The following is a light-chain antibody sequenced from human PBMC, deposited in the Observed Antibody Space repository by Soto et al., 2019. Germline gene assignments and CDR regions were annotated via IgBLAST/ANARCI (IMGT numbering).Light chain of an antibody. CDR1: SSNIGVEY. V-gene: IGLV1-51*01. J-gene: IGLJ2*01. Sequence: QSVLTQPPSVSAAPGQMVTISCSGSSSNIGVEYVSWYQQVPGRAPKLLIYDNNKRPSGIPDRFSASKSGTSATLGISGLQTGDEADYYCAAWDTSLSDVLFGRGTKVTVL. CDR2: DNN. CDR3: AAWDTSLSDVL.